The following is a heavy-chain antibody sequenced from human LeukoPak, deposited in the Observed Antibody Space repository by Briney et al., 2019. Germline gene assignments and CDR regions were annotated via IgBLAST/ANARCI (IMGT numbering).Heavy chain of an antibody. V-gene: IGHV4-34*01. CDR1: GGSISSYY. D-gene: IGHD6-19*01. Sequence: SETLSLTCTVSGGSISSYYWSWIRQPPGKGLEWIGEINHSGSTNYNPSLKSRVTISVDTSKNQFSLKLSSVTAADTAVYYCARPGYSSGWTNWGQGTLVTVSS. J-gene: IGHJ4*02. CDR3: ARPGYSSGWTN. CDR2: INHSGST.